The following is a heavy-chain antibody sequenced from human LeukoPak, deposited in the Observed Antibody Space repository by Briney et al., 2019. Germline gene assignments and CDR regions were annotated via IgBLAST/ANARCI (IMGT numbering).Heavy chain of an antibody. CDR1: GFTFSDYY. D-gene: IGHD5-18*01. Sequence: GGSLRLSCAASGFTFSDYYMSWIRQAPGKGLEWVSYISSSGSTIYYADSVKGRITISRDNAKNSLYLQMNSLRVEDTAVYYCARVGYSYGLVYFDYWGQGTLVTVSS. CDR3: ARVGYSYGLVYFDY. V-gene: IGHV3-11*01. J-gene: IGHJ4*02. CDR2: ISSSGSTI.